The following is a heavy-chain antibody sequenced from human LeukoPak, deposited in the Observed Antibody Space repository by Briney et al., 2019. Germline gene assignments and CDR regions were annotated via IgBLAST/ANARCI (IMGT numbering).Heavy chain of an antibody. CDR2: ISYDGSNK. CDR1: GFTFSSYA. CDR3: ARAVGSIAAADLDY. Sequence: GGSLRLSCAASGFTFSSYAMHRVRQAPGKGLEWVAVISYDGSNKYYADSVKGRFTISRDNSKNTLYLQMNSLRAEDTAVYYCARAVGSIAAADLDYWGQGTLVTVSS. V-gene: IGHV3-30-3*01. J-gene: IGHJ4*02. D-gene: IGHD6-13*01.